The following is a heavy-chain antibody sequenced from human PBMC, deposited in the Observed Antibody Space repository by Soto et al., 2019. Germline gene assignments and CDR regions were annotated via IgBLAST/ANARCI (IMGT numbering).Heavy chain of an antibody. CDR1: GFTFSSYS. CDR2: ISSSSSTI. Sequence: EVQLVESGGGLVQPGGSLRLSCAASGFTFSSYSMNWVRQAPGKGLEWVSYISSSSSTIYYADSVKGRFTISRDNAKNSLYLQMNSLRAEDTAVYYCARDPTDIVVVPARAFDYWGQGTLVTVSS. J-gene: IGHJ4*02. D-gene: IGHD2-2*01. V-gene: IGHV3-48*01. CDR3: ARDPTDIVVVPARAFDY.